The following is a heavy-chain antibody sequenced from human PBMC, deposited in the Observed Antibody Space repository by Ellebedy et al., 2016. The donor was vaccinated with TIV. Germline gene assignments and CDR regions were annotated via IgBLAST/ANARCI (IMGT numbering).Heavy chain of an antibody. V-gene: IGHV2-26*01. CDR3: ARTLKYCGGDCSYQFHY. Sequence: SGPTLVKPTETLTLTCTVSGFSLSNIIMSVSWIRQPPGKALEWLAHIFSNDEKSYTTSLKSRLTISKDTSKSQVVLTMTNMDPVDTATYYCARTLKYCGGDCSYQFHYWGQGTLVTVSS. CDR2: IFSNDEK. D-gene: IGHD2-21*02. J-gene: IGHJ4*02. CDR1: GFSLSNIIMS.